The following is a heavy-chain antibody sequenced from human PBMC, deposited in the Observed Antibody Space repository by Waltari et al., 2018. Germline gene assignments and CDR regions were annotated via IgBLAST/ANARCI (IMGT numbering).Heavy chain of an antibody. Sequence: QVQLVQSGAEVKKPGASVKASCKVSGYTLTELSMHWVRQAPGKGLEWMGGCDPEDGETIYAQKFQGRVTMTEDTATDTAYMELSSLRSEDTAVYYCATVGYSGSSINYYFDYWGQGTLVTVSS. CDR1: GYTLTELS. V-gene: IGHV1-24*01. CDR3: ATVGYSGSSINYYFDY. J-gene: IGHJ4*02. CDR2: CDPEDGET. D-gene: IGHD1-26*01.